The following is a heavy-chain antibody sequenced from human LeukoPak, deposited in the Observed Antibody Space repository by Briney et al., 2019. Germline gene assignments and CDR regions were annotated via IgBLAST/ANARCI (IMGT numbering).Heavy chain of an antibody. V-gene: IGHV3-23*01. CDR3: AKGHDTRTATLDY. CDR2: ISDNGGSI. D-gene: IGHD1-1*01. Sequence: QPGGSLRLSCAASGFTFSTYAMNWVRQAPGKGLEWVSAISDNGGSIYYADSVKGRFTISRDNSKNTLYLQMNSLRAGDTAVYYCAKGHDTRTATLDYWGRGTLVTVSS. J-gene: IGHJ4*02. CDR1: GFTFSTYA.